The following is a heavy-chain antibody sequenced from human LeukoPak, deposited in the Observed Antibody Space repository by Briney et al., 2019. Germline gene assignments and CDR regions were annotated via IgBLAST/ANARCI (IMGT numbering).Heavy chain of an antibody. CDR3: AREGVIDSIIVAYYFDY. V-gene: IGHV1-2*02. CDR1: GYPFIGYY. Sequence: ASVKVSCKTSGYPFIGYYVHWVRQAPGQGLEWMGWINPNGGVTKYAQKFQGRVTMTRDTSIGTTYMELSRLTSDDTAVYFCAREGVIDSIIVAYYFDYWGQGTPVTVSS. D-gene: IGHD3-22*01. CDR2: INPNGGVT. J-gene: IGHJ4*02.